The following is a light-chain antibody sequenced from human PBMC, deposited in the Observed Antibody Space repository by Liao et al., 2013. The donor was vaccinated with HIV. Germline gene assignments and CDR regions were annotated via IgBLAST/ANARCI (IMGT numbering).Light chain of an antibody. CDR1: KLGEKY. CDR2: QDT. Sequence: SYELTQPPSVSVSPGQTANIACSGDKLGEKYVAWYQQKPGQSPVLLIFQDTKRPSGIPERVSGSSSGNTATLTISGTQAMDEADYYCQAWDSSTAWVFGGGTKLTVL. CDR3: QAWDSSTAWV. J-gene: IGLJ3*02. V-gene: IGLV3-1*01.